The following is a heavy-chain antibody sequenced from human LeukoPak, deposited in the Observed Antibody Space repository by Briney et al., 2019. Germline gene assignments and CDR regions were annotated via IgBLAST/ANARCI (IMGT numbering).Heavy chain of an antibody. V-gene: IGHV4-34*01. Sequence: SSETLSLTCAVNGGSFSDYYWSWIRQPPGKGLEWIGEIDHSGSTNYNSSLKSRVTISVDTSKNQFSLKLSSVTAADTAVYYCAREGYSSSWHYFDYWGQGTLVTVSS. CDR3: AREGYSSSWHYFDY. CDR2: IDHSGST. J-gene: IGHJ4*02. D-gene: IGHD6-13*01. CDR1: GGSFSDYY.